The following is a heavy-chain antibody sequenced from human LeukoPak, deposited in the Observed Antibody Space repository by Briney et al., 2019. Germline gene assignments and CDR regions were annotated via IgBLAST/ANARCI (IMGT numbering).Heavy chain of an antibody. CDR3: ASLDPLSSSWYERGFDY. V-gene: IGHV4-31*03. D-gene: IGHD6-13*01. CDR1: GGSISSGGYY. CDR2: IYYSGST. J-gene: IGHJ4*02. Sequence: PSQTLSLTCTVSGGSISSGGYYWSWIRQHPGKGLEWIGYIYYSGSTYYNPSLKSRVTISVDTSKNQFSLKLSSVTAADTAVYYCASLDPLSSSWYERGFDYWGQGTLVTVSS.